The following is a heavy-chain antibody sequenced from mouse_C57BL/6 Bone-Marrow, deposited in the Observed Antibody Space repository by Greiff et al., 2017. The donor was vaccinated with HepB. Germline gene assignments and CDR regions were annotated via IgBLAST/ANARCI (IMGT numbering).Heavy chain of an antibody. J-gene: IGHJ3*01. D-gene: IGHD3-1*01. Sequence: EVQVVESGGGLVKPGGSLKLSCAASGFTFSSYTMSWVRQTPEKRLEWVATISGGGGNTYYPDSVKGRFTISRDNAKNTLYLQMSSLRSEDTALYYCARQVGTWFAYWGQGTLVTVSA. CDR3: ARQVGTWFAY. V-gene: IGHV5-9*01. CDR1: GFTFSSYT. CDR2: ISGGGGNT.